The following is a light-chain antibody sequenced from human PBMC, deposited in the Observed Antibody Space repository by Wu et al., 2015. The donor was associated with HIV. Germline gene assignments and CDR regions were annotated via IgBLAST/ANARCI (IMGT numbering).Light chain of an antibody. CDR2: KAS. J-gene: IGKJ1*01. V-gene: IGKV1-5*03. CDR1: QSITNW. Sequence: DIQMTQSPSTLSASVGDRVTITCRASQSITNWLAWYQQKPGEAPKLLISKASVLASGVPSRFSGSRTGTEFTLTISGLQPDDFATYYCQHYHTYSPPWTFGQGTKVEIK. CDR3: QHYHTYSPPWT.